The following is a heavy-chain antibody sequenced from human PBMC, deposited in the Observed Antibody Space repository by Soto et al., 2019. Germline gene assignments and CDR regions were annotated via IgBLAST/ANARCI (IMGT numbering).Heavy chain of an antibody. Sequence: SETLSLTCAVYGGSFSGYYWSWIRQPPGKGLEWIGEINHSGSTNYNPSLKSRVTISVDTSKNQFSLKLSSVTAADTAVYYCARGLDWIVAMITAPYYFDYWGQGTLVTVSS. CDR3: ARGLDWIVAMITAPYYFDY. D-gene: IGHD5-12*01. CDR2: INHSGST. CDR1: GGSFSGYY. J-gene: IGHJ4*02. V-gene: IGHV4-34*01.